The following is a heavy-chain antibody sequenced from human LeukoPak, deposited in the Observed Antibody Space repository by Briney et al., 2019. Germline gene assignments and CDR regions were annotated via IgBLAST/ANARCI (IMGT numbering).Heavy chain of an antibody. CDR2: INQDGSEN. CDR1: GFTFSRYW. CDR3: ARDYDSSGYWNDAFDI. Sequence: GGSLRLSCAASGFTFSRYWMTWVRQAPGKGLEWVANINQDGSENNYVDSVKGRFTISRGNAKTSLYLEMNSLRAEDTAVYYCARDYDSSGYWNDAFDIWGQGTMVTVSS. J-gene: IGHJ3*02. D-gene: IGHD3-22*01. V-gene: IGHV3-7*01.